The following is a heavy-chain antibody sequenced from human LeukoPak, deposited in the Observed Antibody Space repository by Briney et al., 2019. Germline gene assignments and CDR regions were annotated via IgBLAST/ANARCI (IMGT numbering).Heavy chain of an antibody. Sequence: PSETLSLTCTVSGGSISSSSYYWGWIRQPPGKGLEWIGRIYYSGSTYYNPSLKSRVTMSVDTSKNQFSLKLSSVTAADTAVYYCASTPIAVAYYFDYWGQGTLVTVSS. J-gene: IGHJ4*02. CDR2: IYYSGST. CDR1: GGSISSSSYY. CDR3: ASTPIAVAYYFDY. D-gene: IGHD6-19*01. V-gene: IGHV4-39*01.